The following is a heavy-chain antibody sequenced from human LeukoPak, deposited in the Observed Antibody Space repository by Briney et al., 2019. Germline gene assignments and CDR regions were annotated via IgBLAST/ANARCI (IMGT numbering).Heavy chain of an antibody. CDR3: ARDPRPAYSRPPFDY. D-gene: IGHD6-13*01. CDR1: GFTFSSYS. J-gene: IGHJ4*02. Sequence: PGGSLRLSCAASGFTFSSYSMNWVRQAPGKGLEWVSSISSSSSYIYYADSVKGRFTISRDNAKNSLYLQMNSLRAEDTAVYYCARDPRPAYSRPPFDYWGQGTLVTVSS. V-gene: IGHV3-21*01. CDR2: ISSSSSYI.